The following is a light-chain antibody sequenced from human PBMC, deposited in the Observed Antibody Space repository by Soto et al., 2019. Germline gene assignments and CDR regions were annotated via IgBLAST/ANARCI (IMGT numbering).Light chain of an antibody. CDR2: GAS. Sequence: ETVMTQSPATLSVSPGERATLSCRASQSISSDLAWYQQKPGQAPRLLIYGASTTATGIPGRLSGSGSGREFPLTISSLQSEDFAVYYCQQYNNWPRTFGQGTKLEIK. V-gene: IGKV3-15*01. J-gene: IGKJ2*01. CDR3: QQYNNWPRT. CDR1: QSISSD.